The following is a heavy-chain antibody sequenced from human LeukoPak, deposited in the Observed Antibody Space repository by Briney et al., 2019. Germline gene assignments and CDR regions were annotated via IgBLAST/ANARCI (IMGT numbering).Heavy chain of an antibody. CDR3: ARGRGRYTFDP. D-gene: IGHD2-2*02. CDR2: IYHSGST. V-gene: IGHV4-4*02. J-gene: IGHJ5*02. Sequence: SETLSLTCAVSGGSISSSNWWSWVRQPPGKGLEWIGEIYHSGSTNYNPSLKSRVTISVDTSKNQFSLKLSSVTAADTAVYYCARGRGRYTFDPWGQGTLVTVSS. CDR1: GGSISSSNW.